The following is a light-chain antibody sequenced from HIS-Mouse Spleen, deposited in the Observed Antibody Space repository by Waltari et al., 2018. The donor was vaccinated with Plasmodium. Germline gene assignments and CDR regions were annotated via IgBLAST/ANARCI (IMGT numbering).Light chain of an antibody. CDR2: AAS. Sequence: DIQMTQSPSYLSASVGDRVPITCRASQSISSYLNWYQQKPGKAPKLLIYAASSLQSGVPSRFSGSGSGTDFTLTISSLQPEDFATYYCQQSYSTPRTFGQGTKVEIK. CDR3: QQSYSTPRT. CDR1: QSISSY. J-gene: IGKJ1*01. V-gene: IGKV1-39*01.